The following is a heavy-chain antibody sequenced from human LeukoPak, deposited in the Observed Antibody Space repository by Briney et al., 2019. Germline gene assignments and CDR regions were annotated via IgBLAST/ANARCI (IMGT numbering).Heavy chain of an antibody. V-gene: IGHV3-23*01. J-gene: IGHJ6*03. CDR2: ISGSGGSK. D-gene: IGHD1-26*01. Sequence: GGSLRLSCAASGFTFSSYAMSWVRQAPGKGLEWVSGISGSGGSKYYADSVKGRFTISRDNSKNTLYLQMNSLRVEDTAVYYCAKDSKIVGPTFRSYHYMDVWGKGTTVTVSS. CDR3: AKDSKIVGPTFRSYHYMDV. CDR1: GFTFSSYA.